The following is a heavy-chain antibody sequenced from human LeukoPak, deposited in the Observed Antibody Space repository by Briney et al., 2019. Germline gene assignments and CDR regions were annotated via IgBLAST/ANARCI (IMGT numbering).Heavy chain of an antibody. CDR3: ARAPNYGYNWFDP. D-gene: IGHD1-7*01. CDR1: GGSISNGGYY. CDR2: IYYSGST. V-gene: IGHV4-31*03. Sequence: SETLSLTCTVSGGSISNGGYYWSWIRQHPGKGLERIGYIYYSGSTYYNPSLQSRVAISVDTSKSQFSLKLSSVTAADTAVYYCARAPNYGYNWFDPWGQGTLVTVSS. J-gene: IGHJ5*02.